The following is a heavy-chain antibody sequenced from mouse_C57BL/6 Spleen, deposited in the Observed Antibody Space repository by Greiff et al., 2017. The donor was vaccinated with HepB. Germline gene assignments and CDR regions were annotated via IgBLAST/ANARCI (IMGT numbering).Heavy chain of an antibody. Sequence: QVQLQQPGAELVKPGASVKLSCKASGYTFTSYWMHWVKQRPGRGLEWIGRIDPNSGGTKYNEKFKSKATLTVDKPSSTAYMQLSSLTSEDSAVYYCARGGVYDYDGGYYEAMDYWGQGTSVTVAS. CDR3: ARGGVYDYDGGYYEAMDY. CDR1: GYTFTSYW. J-gene: IGHJ4*01. D-gene: IGHD2-4*01. CDR2: IDPNSGGT. V-gene: IGHV1-72*01.